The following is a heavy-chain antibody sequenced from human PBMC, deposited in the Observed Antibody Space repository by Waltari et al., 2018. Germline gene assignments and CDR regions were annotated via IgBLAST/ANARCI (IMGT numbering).Heavy chain of an antibody. CDR1: DGTFSSYA. V-gene: IGHV1-69*04. CDR3: ARERDNWNYGAFDI. J-gene: IGHJ3*02. D-gene: IGHD1-7*01. Sequence: QVHLVQYGAAVKKPGPPEEVSCKPSDGTFSSYATSWVRQSPGQGLEWMAGIIPILGIANYAQKFQGRVTITADESTSTAYMELSSLRSEDTAVYYCARERDNWNYGAFDIWGQGTMVTVSS. CDR2: IIPILGIA.